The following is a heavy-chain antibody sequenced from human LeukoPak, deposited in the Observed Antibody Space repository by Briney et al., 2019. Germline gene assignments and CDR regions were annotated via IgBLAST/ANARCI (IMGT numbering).Heavy chain of an antibody. V-gene: IGHV4-39*01. J-gene: IGHJ3*02. CDR3: ASQSTVTGAFDI. Sequence: SETLFLTCTVSGGSISSSSYYWGWIRQPPGKGLEWIGSIYYSGRTYYNPSLKSRVTISVDTSKNQFSLKLSSVTAADTAVYYCASQSTVTGAFDIWGQGTMVTVSS. CDR2: IYYSGRT. CDR1: GGSISSSSYY. D-gene: IGHD4-11*01.